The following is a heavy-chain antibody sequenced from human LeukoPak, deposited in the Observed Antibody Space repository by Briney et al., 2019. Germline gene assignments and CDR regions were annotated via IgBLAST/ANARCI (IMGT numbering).Heavy chain of an antibody. V-gene: IGHV4-39*01. CDR2: IYYSGST. J-gene: IGHJ6*02. CDR1: GGSISSSSYY. Sequence: SETLSLTCTVSGGSISSSSYYWGWIRQPPGMGLEWIGSIYYSGSTYYNPSLKSRVTISVDTSKNQFSLKLNSVTAADTAVYYCARPQRGYYHGMDVWGQGTTVTVSS. CDR3: ARPQRGYYHGMDV.